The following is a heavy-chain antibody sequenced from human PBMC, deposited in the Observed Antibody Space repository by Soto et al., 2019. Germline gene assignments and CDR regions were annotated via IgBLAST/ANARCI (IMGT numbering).Heavy chain of an antibody. CDR1: GFVSSSYA. D-gene: IGHD3-10*01. Sequence: VQVWESGGTLVQPGGSLTLSCATSGFVSSSYAMNWVRQAPGKGLEWVSSISASGASKTYYADSVKGRFTISRDSSRATLFLQMNSLRAEDTGVYYCAKGGTVVRGVTLDYWGQGTLVSVSS. CDR2: ISASGASKT. V-gene: IGHV3-23*01. CDR3: AKGGTVVRGVTLDY. J-gene: IGHJ4*02.